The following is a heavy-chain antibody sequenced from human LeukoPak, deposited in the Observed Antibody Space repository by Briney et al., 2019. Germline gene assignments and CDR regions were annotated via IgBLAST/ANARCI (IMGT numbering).Heavy chain of an antibody. CDR3: AKDYYDILTGYSAYYNYGMDV. J-gene: IGHJ6*02. D-gene: IGHD3-9*01. CDR2: ISGRGDST. CDR1: GFTFSSYA. Sequence: GGSLRLSCAASGFTFSSYAMSWVRQAPGKGLQWVSGISGRGDSTYCADSAKGRFTISRDNSKNTLYLQMNSLRAEDTAVYYCAKDYYDILTGYSAYYNYGMDVWGQGTTVTVSS. V-gene: IGHV3-23*01.